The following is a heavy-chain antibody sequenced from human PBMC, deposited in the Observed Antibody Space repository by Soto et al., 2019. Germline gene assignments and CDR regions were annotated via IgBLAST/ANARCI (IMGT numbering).Heavy chain of an antibody. CDR1: GFTFSSYA. J-gene: IGHJ4*02. D-gene: IGHD6-13*01. CDR3: ARAILGIAAAGIRY. V-gene: IGHV3-30-3*01. CDR2: ISYDGSNK. Sequence: PGGSLRLSCAASGFTFSSYAMHWVRQAPGKGLEWVAVISYDGSNKYYADSVKGRFTISRDNSKNALYLQMNSLRAEDTAVYYCARAILGIAAAGIRYWGQGTLVTVSS.